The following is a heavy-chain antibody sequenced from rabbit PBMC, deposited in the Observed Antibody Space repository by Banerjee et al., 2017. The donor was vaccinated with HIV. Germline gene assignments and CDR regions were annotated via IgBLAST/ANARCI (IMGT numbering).Heavy chain of an antibody. V-gene: IGHV1S40*01. CDR1: GFSFSSTYY. CDR2: IYTGSSGST. Sequence: SLEESGGDLVKPGASLTRTCKASGFSFSSTYYMCWVRQAPGKGLEWIACIYTGSSGSTYYASWAKGRFNIARTASNKATMQRNSRTAEEKEKEGGERGEEEKGKREGEEKYFDFRGQGTLGTVS. D-gene: IGHD5-1*01. J-gene: IGHJ4*01. CDR3: ERGEEEKGKREGEEKYFDF.